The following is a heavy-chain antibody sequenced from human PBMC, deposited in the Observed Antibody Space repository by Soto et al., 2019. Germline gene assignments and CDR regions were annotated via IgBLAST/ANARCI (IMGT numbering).Heavy chain of an antibody. J-gene: IGHJ5*02. CDR1: GDTFSSYA. V-gene: IGHV1-69*01. Sequence: QVQLVQSGAEVKKPGSSVKVSCKASGDTFSSYAISWVRQAPGQGLEWMGGIIPIFGTANYAQKFQGRVTITADESTSTAYMELSSLRSEDTAVYYCARMNYDSSGYYCSFDPWGQGTLVTVSS. CDR3: ARMNYDSSGYYCSFDP. D-gene: IGHD3-22*01. CDR2: IIPIFGTA.